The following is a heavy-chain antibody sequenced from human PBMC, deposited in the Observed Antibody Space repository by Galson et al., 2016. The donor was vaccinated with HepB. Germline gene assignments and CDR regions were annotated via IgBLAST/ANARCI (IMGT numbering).Heavy chain of an antibody. J-gene: IGHJ4*02. D-gene: IGHD2-21*02. CDR2: IYKSGST. CDR1: GGSISSYF. V-gene: IGHV4-59*01. Sequence: SETLSLTCSLSGGSISSYFWSWIRQTPGKGLEWIGCIYKSGSTNYSPSLNGRVTLSVDTLKNQFSLKLGSVTAADTAVHYCARGVTGTPYFDFWGQGVLVTVSS. CDR3: ARGVTGTPYFDF.